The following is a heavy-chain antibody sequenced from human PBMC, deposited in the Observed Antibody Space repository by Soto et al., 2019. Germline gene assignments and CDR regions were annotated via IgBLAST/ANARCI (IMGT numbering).Heavy chain of an antibody. Sequence: PGGSLRLSCAASGFTFSSYSMNWVRQAPGKGLEWVSSISSSSSYIYYAVSVKGRFTISRDNAKNSLYLQMNSLRAEDTAVYYCASDYCTNGVCPSAFDYWGQGTLVTVSS. CDR1: GFTFSSYS. J-gene: IGHJ4*02. V-gene: IGHV3-21*01. CDR2: ISSSSSYI. D-gene: IGHD2-8*01. CDR3: ASDYCTNGVCPSAFDY.